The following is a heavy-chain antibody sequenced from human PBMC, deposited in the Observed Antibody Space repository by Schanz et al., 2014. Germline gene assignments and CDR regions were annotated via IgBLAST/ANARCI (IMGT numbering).Heavy chain of an antibody. D-gene: IGHD3-10*01. CDR2: IIPVLNIA. CDR1: GGTFSSYT. V-gene: IGHV1-69*02. Sequence: QLQLVQSGAEVKKPGSSVKVSCKLSGGTFSSYTISWMRQAPGQGLEWMGKIIPVLNIAIYAQRFQGRVSITADTSTNTAYMELSSLTSEDTAMHYCARGRGFYDYWGQGTLVTVSS. CDR3: ARGRGFYDY. J-gene: IGHJ4*02.